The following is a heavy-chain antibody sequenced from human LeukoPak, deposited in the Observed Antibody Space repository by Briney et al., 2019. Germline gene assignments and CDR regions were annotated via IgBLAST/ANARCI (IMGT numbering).Heavy chain of an antibody. D-gene: IGHD3-10*01. CDR1: GGSFSGYY. Sequence: SETLSLTCAVYGGSFSGYYWSWIRQPPGKGLEWIGGINHSGGTNYNPSLKSRVTISVDTSKNQFSLKLSSVTAADTAVYYCASGTGESGGYWGQGTLVTVSS. V-gene: IGHV4-34*01. J-gene: IGHJ4*02. CDR2: INHSGGT. CDR3: ASGTGESGGY.